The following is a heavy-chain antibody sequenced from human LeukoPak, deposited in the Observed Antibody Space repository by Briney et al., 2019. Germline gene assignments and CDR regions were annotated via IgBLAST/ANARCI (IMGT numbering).Heavy chain of an antibody. Sequence: GASVTVSCKASGYTFTSYGISWVRQAPGQGLEWMGWISAYNGNTNYAQKFQGRVTITTDESTSTTYMELSSLRSEDTAVYYCARGPYLTDDYVWGSYRFFDYWGQGTLVTVSS. CDR1: GYTFTSYG. CDR3: ARGPYLTDDYVWGSYRFFDY. V-gene: IGHV1-18*01. CDR2: ISAYNGNT. J-gene: IGHJ4*02. D-gene: IGHD3-16*02.